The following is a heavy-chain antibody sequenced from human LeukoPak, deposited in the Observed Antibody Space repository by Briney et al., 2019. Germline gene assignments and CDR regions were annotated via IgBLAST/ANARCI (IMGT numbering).Heavy chain of an antibody. D-gene: IGHD6-13*01. CDR1: GYSFTSHD. CDR2: MNPNSGNT. CDR3: ASALKRGSAGTLIDH. V-gene: IGHV1-8*01. J-gene: IGHJ4*02. Sequence: ASVKVSCKASGYSFTSHDINWVRQATGQGLEWMGWMNPNSGNTGYAQKFQDRVTMTRNASISTAYLELSSLGSEDTAMYYCASALKRGSAGTLIDHWGQGTLVTVSS.